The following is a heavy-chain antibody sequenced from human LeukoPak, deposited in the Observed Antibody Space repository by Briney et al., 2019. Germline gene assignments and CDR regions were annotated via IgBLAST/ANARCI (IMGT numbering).Heavy chain of an antibody. Sequence: GGSLRLSCAASGFTFSSYSMNWVRQAPGKGLEWVSSISSSSSYIYYADSVKGRFTISRDNAKNSPYLQMNSLRAEDTAVYYCARDDITMVRGVILPYDYWGQGTLVTVSS. J-gene: IGHJ4*02. CDR1: GFTFSSYS. V-gene: IGHV3-21*01. CDR2: ISSSSSYI. D-gene: IGHD3-10*01. CDR3: ARDDITMVRGVILPYDY.